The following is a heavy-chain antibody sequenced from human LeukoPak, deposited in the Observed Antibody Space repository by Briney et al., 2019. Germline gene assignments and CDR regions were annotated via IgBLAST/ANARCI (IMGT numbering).Heavy chain of an antibody. CDR2: ISSSSSYI. D-gene: IGHD1-26*01. CDR1: GFTFSSYS. J-gene: IGHJ4*02. Sequence: PGGSLRLSCAASGFTFSSYSMNWVRQAQGKGLEWVSSISSSSSYIYYADSVKGRFTISRDNAKNSLYLQMNSLRAEDTAVYYCARDLPIVGATGHDYWGQGTLVTVSS. V-gene: IGHV3-21*01. CDR3: ARDLPIVGATGHDY.